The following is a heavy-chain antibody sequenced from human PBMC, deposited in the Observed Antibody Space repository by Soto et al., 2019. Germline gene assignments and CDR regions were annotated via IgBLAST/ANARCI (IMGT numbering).Heavy chain of an antibody. J-gene: IGHJ4*02. CDR3: AKVQSLAGQE. D-gene: IGHD6-6*01. CDR1: GFTFSSYW. V-gene: IGHV3-7*05. Sequence: EVQLVESGGGLVQPGGSLRLSCAASGFTFSSYWMSWVRQAPGKGLEWVANIKQDGSDKYYVDSVKGRFTISRDNAKNSLYLQMNSLTAEDTAIYYCAKVQSLAGQEWGQGTLVTVSS. CDR2: IKQDGSDK.